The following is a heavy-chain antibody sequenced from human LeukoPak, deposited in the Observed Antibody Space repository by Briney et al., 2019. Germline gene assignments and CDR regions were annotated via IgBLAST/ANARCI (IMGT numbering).Heavy chain of an antibody. CDR2: IYSGGST. J-gene: IGHJ4*02. V-gene: IGHV3-53*05. CDR3: AKSYYDSSGYRGDLEY. CDR1: GFTVSSNY. Sequence: GGSLRLSCAASGFTVSSNYMSWVRQAPGKGLEWVSVIYSGGSTYYADSVKGRFTISRDNSKNTLYLQMNSLRAEDTAVYYCAKSYYDSSGYRGDLEYWDQGTLVTVSS. D-gene: IGHD3-22*01.